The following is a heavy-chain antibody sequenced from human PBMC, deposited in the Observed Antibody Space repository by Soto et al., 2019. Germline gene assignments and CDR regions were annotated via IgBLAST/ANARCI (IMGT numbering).Heavy chain of an antibody. CDR3: ASAPPPELRYYYYYGMDV. D-gene: IGHD1-7*01. CDR2: ISSSGSTI. Sequence: GGSLRLSCAASGFTFSDYYMSWIRQAPGKGLEWVSYISSSGSTIYYADSVKGRFTISRDNAKNSLYLQMNSLRAEDTAVYYCASAPPPELRYYYYYGMDVWGQGTTVTVSS. V-gene: IGHV3-11*01. J-gene: IGHJ6*02. CDR1: GFTFSDYY.